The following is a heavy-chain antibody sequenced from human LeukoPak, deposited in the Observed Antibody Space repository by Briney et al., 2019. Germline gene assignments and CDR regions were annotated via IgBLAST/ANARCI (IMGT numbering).Heavy chain of an antibody. J-gene: IGHJ3*02. CDR1: GGAISSYY. Sequence: PSETLSLTCTVSGGAISSYYWSWIRQPPGKGLEWIGYIYYSGSTNYNPSLKSRVTISVDTSKNQFSLKLSSVTAADTAVYYCARTEFDALDIWGQGTMVTVSS. D-gene: IGHD3-10*01. CDR3: ARTEFDALDI. V-gene: IGHV4-59*01. CDR2: IYYSGST.